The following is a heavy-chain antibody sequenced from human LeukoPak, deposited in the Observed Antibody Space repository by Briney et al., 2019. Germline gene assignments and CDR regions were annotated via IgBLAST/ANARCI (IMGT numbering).Heavy chain of an antibody. J-gene: IGHJ4*02. D-gene: IGHD3-22*01. CDR3: AGYYYDSSGYPPV. CDR2: ISSSSSYI. CDR1: GFTLSSYS. Sequence: GGSLRLSCAASGFTLSSYSMNWVRQTPGKGLEWVSSISSSSSYIYYADSVKGRFTISRDNAKKLLYLQMNSLRAEDTVVYYCAGYYYDSSGYPPVWGQGTLVTVSS. V-gene: IGHV3-21*01.